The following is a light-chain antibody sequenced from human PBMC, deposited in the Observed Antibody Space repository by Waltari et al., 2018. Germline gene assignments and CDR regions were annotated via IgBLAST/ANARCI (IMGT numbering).Light chain of an antibody. Sequence: IVVTQSPLSLPVTPAEPASISGRSSQSLLHRNGNNNLDWYLQKTGQSPQLLIYLGSNRASGVPDRFSGSGSGTDFTLRISRVEAEDVGVYYCMQSLQTLWTFGPGTKVEIK. V-gene: IGKV2-28*01. CDR3: MQSLQTLWT. CDR2: LGS. J-gene: IGKJ1*01. CDR1: QSLLHRNGNNN.